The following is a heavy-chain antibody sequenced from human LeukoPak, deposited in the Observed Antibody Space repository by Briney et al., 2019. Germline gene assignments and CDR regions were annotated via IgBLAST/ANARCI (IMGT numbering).Heavy chain of an antibody. D-gene: IGHD3-10*01. V-gene: IGHV1-8*01. Sequence: GASVTVSCKASGYTFTSYDINWVRQAAGQGLEWMGWMNPNSGNTGYAQKFQGRVTMTRNTSISTAYMELSSLRSEDTAVYYCARTIRLGGSGSYYPDYWGQGTLVTVSS. CDR2: MNPNSGNT. J-gene: IGHJ4*02. CDR3: ARTIRLGGSGSYYPDY. CDR1: GYTFTSYD.